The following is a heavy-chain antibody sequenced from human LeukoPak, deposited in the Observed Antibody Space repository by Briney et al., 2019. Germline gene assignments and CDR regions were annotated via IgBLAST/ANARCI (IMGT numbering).Heavy chain of an antibody. CDR2: IIPILGIA. Sequence: GASVKVSCKASGGTFCSYTISWVRQAPGQGLEWMGRIIPILGIANYAQKFQGRVTITADKSTSTAYMELSSLRSEDTAVYYCARDYRSGRSNWFDPWGQGTLVTVSS. D-gene: IGHD6-19*01. J-gene: IGHJ5*02. CDR1: GGTFCSYT. V-gene: IGHV1-69*04. CDR3: ARDYRSGRSNWFDP.